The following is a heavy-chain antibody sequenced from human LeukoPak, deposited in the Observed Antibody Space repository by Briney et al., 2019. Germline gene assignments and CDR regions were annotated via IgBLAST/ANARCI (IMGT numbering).Heavy chain of an antibody. J-gene: IGHJ4*02. CDR3: ARDRMTNYYDSSGYFGDYFDY. CDR2: IYYSGST. Sequence: SETLSLTCTVSGGSVSSGSYYWSWIRQPPGKGLEWIGDIYYSGSTNYNPSLKSRVTISVDTSKNQFSLKLSSVTAADTAVYYCARDRMTNYYDSSGYFGDYFDYWGQGTLVTVSS. CDR1: GGSVSSGSYY. V-gene: IGHV4-61*01. D-gene: IGHD3-22*01.